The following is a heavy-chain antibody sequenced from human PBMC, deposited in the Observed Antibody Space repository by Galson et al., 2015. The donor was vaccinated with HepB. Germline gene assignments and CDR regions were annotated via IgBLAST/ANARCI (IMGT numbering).Heavy chain of an antibody. CDR2: ISGSDDST. D-gene: IGHD4-17*01. Sequence: SLRLSCAASGFAFSRYAMSWVRQAPGKGLEWVSAISGSDDSTCFADSGKGRFSIFRDNSKNTLYLQLNSLRAEDTAVYYCAAHTADGESTFDFWGQGTLVTVSS. CDR1: GFAFSRYA. V-gene: IGHV3-23*01. J-gene: IGHJ4*02. CDR3: AAHTADGESTFDF.